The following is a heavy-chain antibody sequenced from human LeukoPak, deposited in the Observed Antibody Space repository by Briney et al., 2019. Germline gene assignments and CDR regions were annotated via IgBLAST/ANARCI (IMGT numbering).Heavy chain of an antibody. Sequence: SETLSLTCTVSGGSISGYYWGWIRQPPGKGLEWIGYVSYSGSTNYNPSLKSRVTISVDTSKNQFSLRLSSVTAADTAVYYCARDLILPSGGSYSFFAFDIWGQGTMVTVSS. D-gene: IGHD1-26*01. CDR3: ARDLILPSGGSYSFFAFDI. CDR1: GGSISGYY. V-gene: IGHV4-59*01. J-gene: IGHJ3*02. CDR2: VSYSGST.